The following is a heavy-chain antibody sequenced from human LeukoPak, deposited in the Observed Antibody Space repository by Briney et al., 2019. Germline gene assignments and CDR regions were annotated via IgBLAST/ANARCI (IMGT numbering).Heavy chain of an antibody. CDR2: INPNSGGT. CDR1: GYTLTGYY. CDR3: AKEMTTVTSFDY. Sequence: ASVKVSCKASGYTLTGYYMHWVRQAPGQGLEWMGWINPNSGGTNYAQKFQGRVTMTRDTSTSTAYMELSRLRSDDTAVYYCAKEMTTVTSFDYWGQGTLVTVSS. V-gene: IGHV1-2*02. J-gene: IGHJ4*02. D-gene: IGHD4-17*01.